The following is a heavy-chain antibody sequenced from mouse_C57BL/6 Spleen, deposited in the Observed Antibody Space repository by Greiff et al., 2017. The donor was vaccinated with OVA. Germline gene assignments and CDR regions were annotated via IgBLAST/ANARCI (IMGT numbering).Heavy chain of an antibody. CDR3: ARVGSYGYFDY. CDR1: GYTFTSYW. CDR2: IYPGSGST. V-gene: IGHV1-55*01. Sequence: QVQLQQPGAELVKPGASVKMSCKASGYTFTSYWITWVKQRPGQGLEWIGDIYPGSGSTNYNEKFKSKATLTVDTPSSPAYMQLSSLTSEDSAVYYCARVGSYGYFDYWGQGTTLTVSS. J-gene: IGHJ2*01. D-gene: IGHD1-1*02.